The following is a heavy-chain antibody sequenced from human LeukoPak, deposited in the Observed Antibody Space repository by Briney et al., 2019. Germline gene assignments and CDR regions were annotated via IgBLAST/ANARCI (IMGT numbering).Heavy chain of an antibody. CDR2: MNPSSGGT. D-gene: IGHD3-10*01. J-gene: IGHJ4*02. V-gene: IGHV1-2*02. Sequence: ASVKVSCKASGYTFIGYYIHWVRQAPGQGLEWLGWMNPSSGGTMYAQKFQGRVTMTRDTSISTAYMELSRLTSDDTAVYYCARRGSYFDSWGQGALVTVSS. CDR1: GYTFIGYY. CDR3: ARRGSYFDS.